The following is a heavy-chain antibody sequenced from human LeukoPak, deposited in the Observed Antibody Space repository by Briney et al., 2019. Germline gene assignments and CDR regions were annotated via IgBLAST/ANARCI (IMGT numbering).Heavy chain of an antibody. CDR1: GYTLTAYY. V-gene: IGHV1-2*06. D-gene: IGHD2-15*01. Sequence: ASVKVSCKASGYTLTAYYIYWVRQAPGQGLEWMGRINPNSGGTDYAQNFQGRVTMSRDTSISTAYMELSRLRSDDTAVYYCARGYCSGGTCYLVENWLDPWGQGTLVTVSS. CDR2: INPNSGGT. J-gene: IGHJ5*02. CDR3: ARGYCSGGTCYLVENWLDP.